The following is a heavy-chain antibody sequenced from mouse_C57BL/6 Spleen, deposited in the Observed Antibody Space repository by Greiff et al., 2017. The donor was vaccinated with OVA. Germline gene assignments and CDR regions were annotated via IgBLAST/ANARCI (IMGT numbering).Heavy chain of an antibody. D-gene: IGHD1-1*01. CDR2: IWSGGST. CDR1: GFSLTSYG. CDR3: ARFITTVAYAMDY. J-gene: IGHJ4*01. Sequence: VQGVESGPGLVQPSQSLSITCTVSGFSLTSYGVHWVRQSPGKGLEWLGVIWSGGSTDYNAAFISRLSISKDNSKSQVFFKMNSLQADDTAIYYCARFITTVAYAMDYWGQGTSVTVSS. V-gene: IGHV2-2*01.